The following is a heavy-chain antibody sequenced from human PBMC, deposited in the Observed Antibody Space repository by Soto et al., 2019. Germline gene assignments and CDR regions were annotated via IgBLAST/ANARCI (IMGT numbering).Heavy chain of an antibody. Sequence: QVQLVQSGAEVKKPGASVKVSCKASGYTFTSYGISWVRQAPGQGLEWMGWISAYNGNTNYAQKLQGRVTMTTDTSTSTAYMELRSLRSDDTAVYYCARATGPVDTARINFKLFDYWGQGTLVTVSS. D-gene: IGHD5-18*01. V-gene: IGHV1-18*01. CDR3: ARATGPVDTARINFKLFDY. CDR1: GYTFTSYG. CDR2: ISAYNGNT. J-gene: IGHJ4*02.